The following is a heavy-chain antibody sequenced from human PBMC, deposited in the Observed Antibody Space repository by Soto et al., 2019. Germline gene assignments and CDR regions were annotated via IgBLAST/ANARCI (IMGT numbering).Heavy chain of an antibody. CDR2: ISGSGGST. CDR1: GFTFSSYA. CDR3: AKDSFYDSSGYFDY. Sequence: PGGSLRLSCAASGFTFSSYAMRWVRQAPGKGLEWVSAISGSGGSTYYADSVKGRFTISRDNSKNTLYLQMNSLRAEDTAVYYCAKDSFYDSSGYFDYWGQGTLVTVSS. D-gene: IGHD3-22*01. V-gene: IGHV3-23*01. J-gene: IGHJ4*02.